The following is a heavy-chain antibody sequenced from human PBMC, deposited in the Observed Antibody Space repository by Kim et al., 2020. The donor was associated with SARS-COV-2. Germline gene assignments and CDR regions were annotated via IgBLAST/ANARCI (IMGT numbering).Heavy chain of an antibody. D-gene: IGHD6-13*01. V-gene: IGHV4-4*02. Sequence: YTPSLKSRVTISVDKSKNQFSLKLSSVTAADTAVYYCARDSSSWYPYFDYWGQGTLVTVSS. CDR3: ARDSSSWYPYFDY. J-gene: IGHJ4*02.